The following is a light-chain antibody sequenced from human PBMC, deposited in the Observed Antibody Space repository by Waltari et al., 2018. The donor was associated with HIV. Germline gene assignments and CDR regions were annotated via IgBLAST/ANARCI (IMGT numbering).Light chain of an antibody. CDR3: QSYDTSLGGWV. Sequence: RVTISCTGSRTNIGAGYDVHWYQQLPGTAPKLLIFRNVNRPSGVPDRFSGSKSGTSASLAITGLQAEDEADFYCQSYDTSLGGWVFGGGTKLTVL. J-gene: IGLJ3*02. CDR1: RTNIGAGYD. V-gene: IGLV1-40*01. CDR2: RNV.